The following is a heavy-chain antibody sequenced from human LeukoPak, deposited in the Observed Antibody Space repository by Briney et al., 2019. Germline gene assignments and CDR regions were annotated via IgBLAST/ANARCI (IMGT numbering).Heavy chain of an antibody. J-gene: IGHJ4*02. CDR3: ARVTIVGATDFDY. CDR2: IYYSGST. V-gene: IGHV4-59*01. D-gene: IGHD1-26*01. CDR1: GGSISSYY. Sequence: SETLSLTCTVSGGSISSYYWSWIRQPPGKGLEWIGYIYYSGSTNYNPSLKSRVTISVDTSKSQFSLKLSSVTAADTAVYYCARVTIVGATDFDYWGQGTLVTVSS.